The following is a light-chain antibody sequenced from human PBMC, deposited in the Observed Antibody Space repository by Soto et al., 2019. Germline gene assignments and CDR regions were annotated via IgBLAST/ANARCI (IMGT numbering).Light chain of an antibody. V-gene: IGKV1-5*01. J-gene: IGKJ1*01. CDR2: DAS. CDR3: QQYDSYSWT. CDR1: RSVSSW. Sequence: DTQMTQSPSTLSGSIGDRVTITCRASRSVSSWVAWYQQKPGKAPKLLISDASDLERGVPSRFSGKGSGTEFTLTISSLQPEDFATYYCQQYDSYSWTFGQGTRWISN.